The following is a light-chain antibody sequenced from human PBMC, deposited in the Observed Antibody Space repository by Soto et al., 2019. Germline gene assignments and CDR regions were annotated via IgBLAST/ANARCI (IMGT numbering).Light chain of an antibody. CDR3: QHYGSSPIT. Sequence: EIVLTQSPGTLSLSPGERATLSCRASQSVSSRLAWYQQKPGQAPRLLISGASSRATGIPDRFSGSGSATDFTLTISRLEPEDFALYYCQHYGSSPITSCQGTRLEIK. CDR2: GAS. V-gene: IGKV3-20*01. J-gene: IGKJ5*01. CDR1: QSVSSR.